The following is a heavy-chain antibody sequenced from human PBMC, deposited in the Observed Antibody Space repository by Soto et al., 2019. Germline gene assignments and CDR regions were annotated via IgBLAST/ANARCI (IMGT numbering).Heavy chain of an antibody. V-gene: IGHV3-30*18. CDR3: AKDLFGAWAAAGNTLAATIDY. CDR2: ISYDGSNK. D-gene: IGHD6-13*01. CDR1: GFTFSSYG. Sequence: GGSLRLSCAASGFTFSSYGMHWVRQAPGKGLEWVAVISYDGSNKYYADSVKGRFTISRDNSKNTLYLQMNSLRAEDTAVYYCAKDLFGAWAAAGNTLAATIDYWGQGTLVTVSS. J-gene: IGHJ4*02.